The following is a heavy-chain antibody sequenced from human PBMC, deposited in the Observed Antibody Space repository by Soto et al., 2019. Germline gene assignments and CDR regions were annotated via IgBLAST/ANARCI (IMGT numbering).Heavy chain of an antibody. CDR3: ASTRSSSRAGDAFDI. D-gene: IGHD6-13*01. J-gene: IGHJ3*02. V-gene: IGHV3-43*01. CDR1: GFTFDDYT. Sequence: EVQLVESGGVVVQPGGSLRLSCAASGFTFDDYTMHWVRQAPGKGLEWVSLISWDGGSTYYADSVKGRFTISRDNSKNSLYLQMNSLRTEDTVLYYCASTRSSSRAGDAFDIWGQGTMVTVSS. CDR2: ISWDGGST.